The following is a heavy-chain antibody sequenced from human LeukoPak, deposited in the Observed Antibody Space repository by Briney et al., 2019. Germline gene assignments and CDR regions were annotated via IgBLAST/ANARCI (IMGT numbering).Heavy chain of an antibody. J-gene: IGHJ6*03. CDR1: GGSISSSSYY. CDR3: ARAVEGGYSSSSWGYYYYMDV. Sequence: SETLSLTCTVSGGSISSSSYYWGWIRQPPGKGLEWIGSIYYSGSTYYNPSLKSRVTISVDTSKNQFSLKLSSVTAADTAVYYCARAVEGGYSSSSWGYYYYMDVWGKGTTVTVSS. D-gene: IGHD6-6*01. V-gene: IGHV4-39*07. CDR2: IYYSGST.